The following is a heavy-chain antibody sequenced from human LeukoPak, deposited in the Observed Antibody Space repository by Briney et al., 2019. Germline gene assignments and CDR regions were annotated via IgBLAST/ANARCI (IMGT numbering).Heavy chain of an antibody. J-gene: IGHJ6*02. V-gene: IGHV1-8*01. D-gene: IGHD3-22*01. CDR3: ARAFAFDDSSGYKLYYYYYGMDV. CDR1: GYTFTSYD. CDR2: MNPNSGNT. Sequence: ASVKVSCKASGYTFTSYDINWVRQAPGQGLEWMGWMNPNSGNTGYAQKFQGRVTMTRNTSISTAYMELSSLRSEDTAVYYCARAFAFDDSSGYKLYYYYYGMDVWGQGTTVTVSS.